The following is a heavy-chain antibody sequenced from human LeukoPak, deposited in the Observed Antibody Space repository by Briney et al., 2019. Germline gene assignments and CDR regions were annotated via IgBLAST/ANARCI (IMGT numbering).Heavy chain of an antibody. V-gene: IGHV1-69*13. CDR3: ARDLIGAVANTIDDY. CDR1: GGTFSSYP. J-gene: IGHJ4*02. CDR2: IIPIFGTT. D-gene: IGHD6-19*01. Sequence: SVKVSCKTSGGTFSSYPISWVRQAPGQGLEWMGHIIPIFGTTNYAQRFQGRVTISADESMSTAYMELSSLTSDDTAVYYCARDLIGAVANTIDDYWGQGTLVTVSS.